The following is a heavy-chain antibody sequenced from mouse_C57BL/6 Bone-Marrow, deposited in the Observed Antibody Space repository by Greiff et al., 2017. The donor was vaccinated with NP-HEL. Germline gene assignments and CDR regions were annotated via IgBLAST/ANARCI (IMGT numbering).Heavy chain of an antibody. D-gene: IGHD1-1*01. V-gene: IGHV5-6*01. CDR2: ISSGGSYT. CDR3: ASLSFITTVVALDY. Sequence: EVMLVESGGDLVKPGGSLKLSCAASGFTFSSYGMSWVRQTPDKRLEWVATISSGGSYTYYPDSVKGRFTISRDNAKNTLYLQMSSLKSEDTAMYYCASLSFITTVVALDYWGQGTTLTVSS. J-gene: IGHJ2*01. CDR1: GFTFSSYG.